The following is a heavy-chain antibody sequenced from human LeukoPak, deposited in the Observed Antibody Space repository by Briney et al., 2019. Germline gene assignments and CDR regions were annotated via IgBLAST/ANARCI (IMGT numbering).Heavy chain of an antibody. CDR1: GGSISSYY. J-gene: IGHJ2*01. Sequence: TLSLTCTVSGGSISSYYWSWIRQPPGKGLEWIGYIYYSGSTNYNPSLTSRGTISVDTSKNQFSLKLSSVTAADTAVYYCARSVRGYCSSTSCYPVWYFDLWGRGTLVTVSS. D-gene: IGHD2-2*01. CDR2: IYYSGST. CDR3: ARSVRGYCSSTSCYPVWYFDL. V-gene: IGHV4-59*01.